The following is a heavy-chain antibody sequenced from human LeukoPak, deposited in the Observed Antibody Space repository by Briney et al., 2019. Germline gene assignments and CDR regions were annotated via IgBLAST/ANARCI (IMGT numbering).Heavy chain of an antibody. J-gene: IGHJ6*03. CDR2: IYHSGST. V-gene: IGHV4-39*07. CDR3: ARDLLEPWGDYYYYMDV. CDR1: GGSISSSSYY. D-gene: IGHD1-1*01. Sequence: SETLSLTCIVPGGSISSSSYYWAWIRQSPGKGLEWIGSIYHSGSTYYNPSLKSRVTISVDTSKNQFSLKLSSVTAADTAVYYCARDLLEPWGDYYYYMDVWGKGTTVTVSS.